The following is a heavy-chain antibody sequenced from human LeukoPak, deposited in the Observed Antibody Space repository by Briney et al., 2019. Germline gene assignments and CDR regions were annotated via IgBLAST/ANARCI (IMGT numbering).Heavy chain of an antibody. V-gene: IGHV3-30*03. J-gene: IGHJ4*02. CDR2: ISNDGSRK. Sequence: GGSLRLSCAPSGFTFSRHGMHWVRQAPGKGLEWVAIISNDGSRKYYAHSVEGRFTISRDNSKNTLYLQMDSLRAEDTAVYYCARDRAWNYFGYWGQGTLVTVSS. CDR3: ARDRAWNYFGY. CDR1: GFTFSRHG. D-gene: IGHD3-3*01.